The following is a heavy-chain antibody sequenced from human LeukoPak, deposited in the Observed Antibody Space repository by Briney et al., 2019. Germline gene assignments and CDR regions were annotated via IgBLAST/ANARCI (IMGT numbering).Heavy chain of an antibody. CDR3: ASGGYTFSY. D-gene: IGHD5-18*01. V-gene: IGHV3-30-3*01. CDR1: GFTFSSYV. J-gene: IGHJ4*02. Sequence: PGRSLRLSCAASGFTFSSYVMHWVRQAPGKGLEWVAVISYDGGNKYYAGSVKGRFTISRDNSKNTLYLQMNSLRAEDTAVYYCASGGYTFSYWGQGILVTVSS. CDR2: ISYDGGNK.